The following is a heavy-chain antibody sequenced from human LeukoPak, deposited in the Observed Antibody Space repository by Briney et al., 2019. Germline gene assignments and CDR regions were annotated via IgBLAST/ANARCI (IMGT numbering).Heavy chain of an antibody. D-gene: IGHD6-19*01. V-gene: IGHV3-30*18. CDR1: GFTISSHG. Sequence: GGSLRLSCVVSGFTISSHGMHWVRQAPGKGLEWVAMISYHGSAKYYGDSVQGRFTISRDISKNTLYLQMDSLRPEDTAVYYCAKDWGSSGWYNYFDPWGQGTLVTVSS. CDR3: AKDWGSSGWYNYFDP. CDR2: ISYHGSAK. J-gene: IGHJ5*02.